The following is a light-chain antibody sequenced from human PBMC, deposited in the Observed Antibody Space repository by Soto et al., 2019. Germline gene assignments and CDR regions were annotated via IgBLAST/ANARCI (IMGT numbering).Light chain of an antibody. V-gene: IGKV3-11*01. CDR1: QSVTTY. CDR2: DAS. J-gene: IGKJ5*01. Sequence: EIVLTQSPDTLSLSPGERVTLSCRASQSVTTYLAWYQQKPGQAPRLLIYDASNRATGIPARFSGSGSGTDFTLTIRSLEPEDFAIYYCQQRANWPLTTFGHGTRLEIK. CDR3: QQRANWPLTT.